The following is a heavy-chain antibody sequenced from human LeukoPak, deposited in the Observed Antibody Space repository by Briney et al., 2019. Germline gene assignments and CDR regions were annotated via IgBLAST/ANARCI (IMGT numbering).Heavy chain of an antibody. CDR2: ISYDGSNK. CDR1: GFTFSSYA. CDR3: ARGMGTFDY. J-gene: IGHJ4*02. Sequence: GGSLRLSCAASGFTFSSYAMHWVRQAPGKGLEWVAVISYDGSNKYYADSVKGRFTISRDNSKNTLYLQMNSLRAEDTAVYYCARGMGTFDYWGQGTLVTVSS. D-gene: IGHD5-24*01. V-gene: IGHV3-30-3*01.